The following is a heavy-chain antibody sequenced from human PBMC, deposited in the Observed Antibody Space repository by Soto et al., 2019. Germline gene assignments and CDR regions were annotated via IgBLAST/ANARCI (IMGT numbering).Heavy chain of an antibody. CDR1: GFSVSATT. J-gene: IGHJ4*03. D-gene: IGHD5-18*01. CDR2: MHRGGTT. V-gene: IGHV3-53*01. Sequence: GGSLRLSCVVSGFSVSATTIFGVRQATGKGLEWVSLMHRGGTTDNADSVKGRFTTSRDKSKNTLYLHMDGLRVEDTAVYYCARVNTTLVDHFDCWGHGTLVTPSS. CDR3: ARVNTTLVDHFDC.